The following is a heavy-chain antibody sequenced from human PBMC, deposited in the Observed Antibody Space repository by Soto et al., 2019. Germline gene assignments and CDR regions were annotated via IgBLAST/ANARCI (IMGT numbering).Heavy chain of an antibody. D-gene: IGHD2-8*01. CDR2: ISNRGTP. CDR1: ADSISSDNYF. Sequence: QVQLQESGPGLVKPSQTLSLICTVSADSISSDNYFWSWIRQPPGQGLEWIGYISNRGTPYYNPSLKSRVTSSLDTSHNRYSLDMYSVTAADTAVYYCAREVNVVALSDGFGIWGQGTMVTVSS. V-gene: IGHV4-30-4*01. J-gene: IGHJ3*02. CDR3: AREVNVVALSDGFGI.